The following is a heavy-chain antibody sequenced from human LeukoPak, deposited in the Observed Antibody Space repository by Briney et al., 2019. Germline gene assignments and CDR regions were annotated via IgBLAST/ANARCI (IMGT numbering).Heavy chain of an antibody. CDR3: ARYSSGWWGFDY. D-gene: IGHD6-19*01. V-gene: IGHV4-59*08. CDR2: IYYSGST. Sequence: SETLSLTCTVSGGSISSYYWSWIRQPPGKGLEWIGYIYYSGSTNYNPSLKSRVTISLDTSKNQFSLKLNSVTAADTAVYYCARYSSGWWGFDYWGQGTLVTFSS. J-gene: IGHJ4*02. CDR1: GGSISSYY.